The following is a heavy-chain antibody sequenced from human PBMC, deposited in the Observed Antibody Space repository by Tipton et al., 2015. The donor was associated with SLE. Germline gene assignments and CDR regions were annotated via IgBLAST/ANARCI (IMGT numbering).Heavy chain of an antibody. V-gene: IGHV1-18*01. CDR1: GYTFTSYG. CDR3: ARDDETNSAWYNWLDP. Sequence: QLVQSGAEEKKPGASVKVSCKASGYTFTSYGISWVRQAPGQGLEWMGWISAYNGNTNYAQKLQGRVTMTTDTSTSTAYMELRSLRSDDTAVYYCARDDETNSAWYNWLDPWGQGTQVTVSS. CDR2: ISAYNGNT. J-gene: IGHJ5*02. D-gene: IGHD1-14*01.